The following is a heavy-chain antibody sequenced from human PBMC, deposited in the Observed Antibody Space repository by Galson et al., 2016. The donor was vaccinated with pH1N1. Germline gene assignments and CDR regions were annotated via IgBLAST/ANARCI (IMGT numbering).Heavy chain of an antibody. D-gene: IGHD4-17*01. CDR2: IYLGGSLI. CDR3: ARQNDYGDYRGDAFDI. V-gene: IGHV5-51*01. J-gene: IGHJ3*02. Sequence: QSGAEVKQAGESLKISCKGSGHKFTSSWIGWVRQMPGKGLEWMGIIYLGGSLIRYRPSFQGQVTISADKSVNIVYLEWGSLKASDTAMYYCARQNDYGDYRGDAFDIWGQGTMVTVSS. CDR1: GHKFTSSW.